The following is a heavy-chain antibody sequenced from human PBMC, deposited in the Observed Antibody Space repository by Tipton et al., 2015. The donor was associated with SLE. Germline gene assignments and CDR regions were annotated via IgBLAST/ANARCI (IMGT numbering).Heavy chain of an antibody. CDR3: ASSLLDYYGIDV. CDR1: GFTFSSYA. Sequence: SLRLSCAASGFTFSSYAMHWVRQAPGKGLEWVAVISYDGSNKYYADSVKGRFTISRDNSKNTLYLQMNSLRAEDTAVYYCASSLLDYYGIDVWGQGTTVTVSS. D-gene: IGHD2-8*02. CDR2: ISYDGSNK. J-gene: IGHJ6*02. V-gene: IGHV3-30*04.